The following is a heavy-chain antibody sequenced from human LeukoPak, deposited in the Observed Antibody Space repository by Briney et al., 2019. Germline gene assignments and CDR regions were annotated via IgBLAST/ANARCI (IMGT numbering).Heavy chain of an antibody. CDR2: ISGSGGST. D-gene: IGHD2-2*01. J-gene: IGHJ4*02. V-gene: IGHV3-23*01. Sequence: GGSLRLSCAASGFTFNSYAMSWVRQAPGKGLEWVSAISGSGGSTYYADSVKGRFTISRDNSKNTLYLQMDSLRAEDTAVDYCAVLVPARSFDYWGQGTLVTVSS. CDR3: AVLVPARSFDY. CDR1: GFTFNSYA.